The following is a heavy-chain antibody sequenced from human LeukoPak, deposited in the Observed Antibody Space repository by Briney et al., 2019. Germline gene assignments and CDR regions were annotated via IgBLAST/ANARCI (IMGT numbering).Heavy chain of an antibody. J-gene: IGHJ3*02. CDR3: ARSRGTMINAFDI. D-gene: IGHD3-22*01. CDR1: GFTFSSYS. CDR2: INHSGST. V-gene: IGHV4-34*01. Sequence: PGGSLRLSCAASGFTFSSYSMNWVRQPPGKGLEWIGEINHSGSTNYNPSLKSRVTISVDTSKNQFSLKLSSVTAADTAVYYCARSRGTMINAFDIWGQGTMVTVSS.